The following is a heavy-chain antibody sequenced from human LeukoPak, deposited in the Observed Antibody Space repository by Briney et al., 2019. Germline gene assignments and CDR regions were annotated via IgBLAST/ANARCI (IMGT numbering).Heavy chain of an antibody. CDR2: ISYDGSNK. Sequence: PGRSLRLSCAASGFTFSSYAMHWVRQAPGKGLEWVAVISYDGSNKYYADSVRGRFTISRDNSKNRLYLQMNSLRAEDTAVYYCASETVDTAMGITYYYDSSGYDWGQGTLVTVSS. V-gene: IGHV3-30*04. J-gene: IGHJ4*02. CDR1: GFTFSSYA. CDR3: ASETVDTAMGITYYYDSSGYD. D-gene: IGHD3-22*01.